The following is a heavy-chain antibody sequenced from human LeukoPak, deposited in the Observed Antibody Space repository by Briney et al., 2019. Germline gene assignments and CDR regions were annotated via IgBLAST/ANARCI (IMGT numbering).Heavy chain of an antibody. V-gene: IGHV3-74*01. CDR3: AGGKATVKDY. Sequence: GGSLRLSCAASGFTFSSYWMHWVRQAPGRGLVWVSRINSDGSSTSYADSVKGRFTISRDNAKNTLYLQMNSLRAEDTAVYCCAGGKATVKDYWGQGTLVTVSS. D-gene: IGHD4-17*01. CDR2: INSDGSST. CDR1: GFTFSSYW. J-gene: IGHJ4*02.